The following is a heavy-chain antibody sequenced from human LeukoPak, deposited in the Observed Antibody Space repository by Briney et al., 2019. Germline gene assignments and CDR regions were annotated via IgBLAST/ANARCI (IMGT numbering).Heavy chain of an antibody. CDR3: ARLQTWADY. V-gene: IGHV5-51*01. J-gene: IGHJ4*02. D-gene: IGHD3-16*01. Sequence: GESLKISCKGSGYSFTNYWIAWVRQMPGKGLEWMGIIYPDSSDTRYSPSFQGQVSISADKSSSTAYLQWSSLKASDTAMYDCARLQTWADYWGQGTLVTVS. CDR2: IYPDSSDT. CDR1: GYSFTNYW.